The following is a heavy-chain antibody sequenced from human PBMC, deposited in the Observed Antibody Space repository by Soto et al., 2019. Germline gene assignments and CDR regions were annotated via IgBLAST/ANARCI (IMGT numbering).Heavy chain of an antibody. V-gene: IGHV1-69*13. D-gene: IGHD2-21*02. CDR2: IIPMFDST. J-gene: IGHJ6*02. CDR1: GGTFSSYA. Sequence: SAKVSCKAFGGTFSSYAICWVRQAPGQGLEWMGGIIPMFDSTNYAQKFQGRVTITADESTSTAFMELSSLRSEDTAVYYCARRVVVTSVRDIAYYYYGLDVWGQGTTVTVSS. CDR3: ARRVVVTSVRDIAYYYYGLDV.